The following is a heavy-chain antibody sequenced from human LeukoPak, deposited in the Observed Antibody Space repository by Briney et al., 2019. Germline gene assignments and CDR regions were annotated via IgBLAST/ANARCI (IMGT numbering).Heavy chain of an antibody. CDR1: GFTFSTFA. CDR2: IFPSGGEI. J-gene: IGHJ5*02. V-gene: IGHV3-23*01. D-gene: IGHD3-22*01. Sequence: GGSLRLSCAASGFTFSTFAMIWVRQPPGKGLEWVSSIFPSGGEIHYADSVKGRFTISRDNSKDTLFLQMNSLRAEDTALYYCAKLPRSSGLPSSWGQGTLVTVSS. CDR3: AKLPRSSGLPSS.